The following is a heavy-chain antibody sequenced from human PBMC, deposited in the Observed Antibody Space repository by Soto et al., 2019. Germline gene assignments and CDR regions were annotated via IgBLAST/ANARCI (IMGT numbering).Heavy chain of an antibody. CDR1: GFIFTDYS. D-gene: IGHD5-12*01. J-gene: IGHJ5*01. Sequence: GGSLRLSCAASGFIFTDYSMTWIRQAPGKGLEWGSYISNGDETTQYADSVKGRFTVSRDNAKKVLFLQMSSLRVDDTAVYYWGGDPKCKDGYNLDSWGRGARVTVSS. CDR3: GGDPKCKDGYNLDS. CDR2: ISNGDETT. V-gene: IGHV3-11*01.